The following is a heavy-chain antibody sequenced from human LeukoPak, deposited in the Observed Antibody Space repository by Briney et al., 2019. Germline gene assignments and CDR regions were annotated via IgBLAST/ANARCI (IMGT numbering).Heavy chain of an antibody. CDR1: GGTFSSYA. D-gene: IGHD3-9*01. CDR2: IIPIFGTA. Sequence: ASVKVSCKASGGTFSSYAISWVRQAPGQGLEWMGGIIPIFGTANYAQKFQGRVTITTDESTSTGYMELSRLRSEDTAVYYCARETIHYDILTGYSSWGQGTLVTVSS. CDR3: ARETIHYDILTGYSS. V-gene: IGHV1-69*05. J-gene: IGHJ5*02.